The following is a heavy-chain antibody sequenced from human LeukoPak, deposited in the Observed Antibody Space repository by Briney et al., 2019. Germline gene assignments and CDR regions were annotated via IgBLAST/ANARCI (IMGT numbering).Heavy chain of an antibody. CDR1: GFTFSSYG. D-gene: IGHD3-10*01. V-gene: IGHV3-23*01. CDR2: ISGSGGST. CDR3: AKNGYYGSGSYYN. Sequence: GGTLRLSCAASGFTFSSYGMSWVRQAPGKGLEWVSSISGSGGSTYYADSVKGRFTISRDNSKNTLYLQMNSLRAEDTAVYYCAKNGYYGSGSYYNWGQGTLVTVSS. J-gene: IGHJ4*02.